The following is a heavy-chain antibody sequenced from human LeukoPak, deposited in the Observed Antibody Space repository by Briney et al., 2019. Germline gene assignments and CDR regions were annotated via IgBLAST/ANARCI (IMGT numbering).Heavy chain of an antibody. CDR1: GLTFSSYE. CDR2: ISSSGSTI. D-gene: IGHD3-9*01. J-gene: IGHJ4*02. Sequence: PGGSLRLSCAASGLTFSSYEMNWVRQAPGKGLEWVSYISSSGSTIYYADSVKGRFTISRDNAKNSLYLQMNSLRAEDTAVYYCASQYYDILTGYYHSFDYWGQGTLVTVSS. CDR3: ASQYYDILTGYYHSFDY. V-gene: IGHV3-48*03.